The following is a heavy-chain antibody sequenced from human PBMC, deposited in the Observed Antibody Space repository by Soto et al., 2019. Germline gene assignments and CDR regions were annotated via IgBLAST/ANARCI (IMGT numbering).Heavy chain of an antibody. CDR3: ARSGVTGIVIPSHWFDP. V-gene: IGHV4-59*12. J-gene: IGHJ5*02. CDR1: GGSISSYY. Sequence: SETLSLTCTVSGGSISSYYWSWIRQPPGKGLEWIGYIYYSGSTYYNPALNNRISLSLDTSQNQFSLKLLSVTAADTAIYYCARSGVTGIVIPSHWFDPWGQGTLVTVSS. CDR2: IYYSGST. D-gene: IGHD2-21*02.